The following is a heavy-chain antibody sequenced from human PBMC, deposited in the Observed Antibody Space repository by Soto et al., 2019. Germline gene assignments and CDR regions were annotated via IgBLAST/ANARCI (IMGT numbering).Heavy chain of an antibody. V-gene: IGHV3-23*01. Sequence: GGSLRLSCAASGFTFSSYAMSWVRQAPGKGLEWVSAISGSGGSTYYADSVKGRFTISRDNSKNTLYLQMNSLRAEDTAVYYCAKALDYYDSSGYFDYWGQGTLVTVSS. J-gene: IGHJ4*02. CDR2: ISGSGGST. CDR3: AKALDYYDSSGYFDY. D-gene: IGHD3-22*01. CDR1: GFTFSSYA.